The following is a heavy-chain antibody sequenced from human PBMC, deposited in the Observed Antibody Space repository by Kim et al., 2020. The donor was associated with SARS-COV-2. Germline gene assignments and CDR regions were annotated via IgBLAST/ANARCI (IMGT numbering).Heavy chain of an antibody. CDR3: AKVGGYSSSWYFDY. CDR1: GFTFSSYG. CDR2: ISYDGSNK. Sequence: GGSLRLSCAASGFTFSSYGMHWVRQAPGKGLEWVAVISYDGSNKYYADSVKGRFTISRDNSKNTLYLQMNSLRAEDTAVYYCAKVGGYSSSWYFDYWGQGTLVTVSS. V-gene: IGHV3-30*18. J-gene: IGHJ4*02. D-gene: IGHD6-13*01.